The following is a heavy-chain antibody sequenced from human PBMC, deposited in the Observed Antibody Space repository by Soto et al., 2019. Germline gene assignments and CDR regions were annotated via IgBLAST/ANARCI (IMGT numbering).Heavy chain of an antibody. CDR1: GFTFSSYS. CDR3: ARDQHVDTAMAGEY. J-gene: IGHJ4*02. V-gene: IGHV3-33*01. Sequence: QVQLVESGGGVVQPGRSLRLSCAASGFTFSSYSMHWVRQAPGKGLEWVAVIWYDGSNKYYADSVKGRFTISRDNSKNTLYLQMNSLRAEDTAVYYCARDQHVDTAMAGEYWGQGTLVTVSS. D-gene: IGHD5-18*01. CDR2: IWYDGSNK.